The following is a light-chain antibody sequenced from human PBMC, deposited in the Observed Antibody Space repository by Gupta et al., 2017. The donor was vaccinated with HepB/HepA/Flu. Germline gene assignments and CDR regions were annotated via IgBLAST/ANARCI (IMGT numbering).Light chain of an antibody. CDR1: SSDLNHYNY. Sequence: ALTQPPSASGSPGQSVTISCTGTSSDLNHYNYVSWYQQHPGKAPKLLIYEVNQRPSGVPDRFSASKSGTTASLTITGLQAEDEADYYCQSHEGGSNFWVFGTGTKLTVL. CDR3: QSHEGGSNFWV. J-gene: IGLJ3*02. CDR2: EVN. V-gene: IGLV2-8*01.